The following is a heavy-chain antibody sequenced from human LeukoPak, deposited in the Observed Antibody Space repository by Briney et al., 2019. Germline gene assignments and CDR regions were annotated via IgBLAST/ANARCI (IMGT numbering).Heavy chain of an antibody. D-gene: IGHD2-2*01. CDR2: IYYSGST. CDR1: GGSFSGYY. V-gene: IGHV4-30-4*08. CDR3: ARGRYCSSTSCYESAFDI. J-gene: IGHJ3*02. Sequence: PSETLSLTCAVYGGSFSGYYWSWIRQPPGKGLEWIRYIYYSGSTYYNPSLKSRVTISVDTSKNQFSLKLSSVTAADTAVYYCARGRYCSSTSCYESAFDIWGQGTMVTVSS.